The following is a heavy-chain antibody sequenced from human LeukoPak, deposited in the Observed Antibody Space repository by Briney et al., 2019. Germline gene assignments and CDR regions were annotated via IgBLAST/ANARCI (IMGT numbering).Heavy chain of an antibody. D-gene: IGHD2-2*01. CDR3: ARGGTDIVVVPAAIEIDY. V-gene: IGHV1-2*02. CDR2: INPNSGGT. CDR1: GYTFTGYY. J-gene: IGHJ4*02. Sequence: ASVKVSCKASGYTFTGYYMHWVRQAPGLGLEWMGWINPNSGGTNYAQKFQGRVTMTRDTSISTAYMELSRLRSDDTAVYYCARGGTDIVVVPAAIEIDYWGQGTLVTVSS.